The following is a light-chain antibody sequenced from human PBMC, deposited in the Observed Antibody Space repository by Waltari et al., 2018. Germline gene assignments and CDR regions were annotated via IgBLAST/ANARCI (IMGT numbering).Light chain of an antibody. J-gene: IGKJ2*01. CDR1: QSVKSN. CDR2: DAS. V-gene: IGKV3-15*01. Sequence: ERVMTQSPATLSVSPGERVTLSCRASQSVKSNLAWYQHKPGQAPRRLIYDASTRATAIPDRFTGSGSGTEFTLTISSLQSEDFAVYYCQQYDYWHTFGQGTKVEIK. CDR3: QQYDYWHT.